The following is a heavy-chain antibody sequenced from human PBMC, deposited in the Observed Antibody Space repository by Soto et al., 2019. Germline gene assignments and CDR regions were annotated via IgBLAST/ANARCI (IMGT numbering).Heavy chain of an antibody. D-gene: IGHD3-3*01. CDR2: ISAYNGNT. Sequence: QVQLVQSGAEVKKPGASVKVSCKASGYTFTSYGISWVRQAPGQGLEWMGWISAYNGNTNHAQKLQGRVTMTTDTSTSTAYMELRSLRSDDTAVYYCARDQGFTIFGVATPDFDYWGQGTLVTVSS. CDR3: ARDQGFTIFGVATPDFDY. V-gene: IGHV1-18*01. J-gene: IGHJ4*02. CDR1: GYTFTSYG.